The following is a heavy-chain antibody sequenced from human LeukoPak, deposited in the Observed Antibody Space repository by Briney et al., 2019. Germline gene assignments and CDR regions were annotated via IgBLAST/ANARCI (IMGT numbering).Heavy chain of an antibody. V-gene: IGHV1-2*02. CDR2: INPNSGGT. D-gene: IGHD1-26*01. CDR1: GYTFTGYY. J-gene: IGHJ4*02. Sequence: ASVKVSCKASGYTFTGYYMHWVRQAPGQGLEWMGWINPNSGGTNYAQKFQGRVTMTRDTSISTAYMELSRLRSDDTAVYYCARVSGSYRTIDYWGQGTLVTVSS. CDR3: ARVSGSYRTIDY.